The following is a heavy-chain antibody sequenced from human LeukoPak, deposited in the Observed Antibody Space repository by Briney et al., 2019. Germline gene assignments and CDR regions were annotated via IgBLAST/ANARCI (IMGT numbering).Heavy chain of an antibody. V-gene: IGHV4-59*08. CDR1: GGSISSYY. Sequence: KPSETLSLTCTVSGGSISSYYWSWIRQPPGKGLEWIGYIYYSGSTNYNPSLKSRVTISVDTSKNQFSLKLSSVTAADTAVYYCARHEGVCYGGKSAFDIWGQGTMVTVSS. J-gene: IGHJ3*02. CDR2: IYYSGST. CDR3: ARHEGVCYGGKSAFDI. D-gene: IGHD4-23*01.